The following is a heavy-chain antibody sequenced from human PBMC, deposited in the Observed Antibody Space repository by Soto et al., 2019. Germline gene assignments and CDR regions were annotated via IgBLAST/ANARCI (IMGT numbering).Heavy chain of an antibody. V-gene: IGHV4-31*03. CDR3: ARGSRSHIAVAGFDY. Sequence: QVQLQESGPGLVKPSQTLSLTCTVSGGSISSGGYYWSWIRQHPGKGLEWIGYIYYSGRTYYNPSLKGRVTISLDTSKNQFSLKLSSVTAADTAVYYCARGSRSHIAVAGFDYWGQGTLVTVSS. J-gene: IGHJ4*02. CDR2: IYYSGRT. CDR1: GGSISSGGYY. D-gene: IGHD6-19*01.